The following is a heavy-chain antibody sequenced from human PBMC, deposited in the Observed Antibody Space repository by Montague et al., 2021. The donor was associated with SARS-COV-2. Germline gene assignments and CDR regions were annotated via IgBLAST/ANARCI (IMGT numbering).Heavy chain of an antibody. Sequence: SRRLSWSASGYTFSHYGIHWVRQPPGKGLEWVAFISYDGRNKYYADSVTGRFTISRDDSNNTLFLQMNSLKTEDTAVYYCAKDQGYFDWPLPQDGMDAWGQGTTAIVSS. CDR2: ISYDGRNK. CDR3: AKDQGYFDWPLPQDGMDA. V-gene: IGHV3-30*04. CDR1: GYTFSHYG. J-gene: IGHJ6*02. D-gene: IGHD3-9*01.